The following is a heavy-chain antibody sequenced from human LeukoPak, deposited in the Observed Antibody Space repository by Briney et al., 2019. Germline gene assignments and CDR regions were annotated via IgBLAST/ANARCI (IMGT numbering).Heavy chain of an antibody. CDR1: GGSISSSSYY. CDR3: AREAWLDSSGYQDLHYYYYMDV. J-gene: IGHJ6*03. V-gene: IGHV4-61*01. D-gene: IGHD3-22*01. CDR2: IYYSGST. Sequence: PSETLSLTCTVSGGSISSSSYYWTWIRQPPGKGLEWIGDIYYSGSTNYNPSLKSRVTISIDTSKNQFSLKLSSVTAADTAVYYCAREAWLDSSGYQDLHYYYYMDVWGKGTTVTISS.